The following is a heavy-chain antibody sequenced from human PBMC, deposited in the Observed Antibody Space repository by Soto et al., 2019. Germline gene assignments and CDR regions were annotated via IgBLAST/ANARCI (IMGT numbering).Heavy chain of an antibody. CDR1: GFAVSSYS. Sequence: QVQLVESGGGVVQPGTSLRLSCAASGFAVSSYSVHWVRQAQGKGLEWVDAMSLDGNSRYFADSVNGRFNISRDTSKNTWSLPMNSLGPDDSAVYHCTRGRSVIANNDFEHWGQGTQVTVSS. J-gene: IGHJ4*02. V-gene: IGHV3-30-3*01. D-gene: IGHD2-21*01. CDR2: MSLDGNSR. CDR3: TRGRSVIANNDFEH.